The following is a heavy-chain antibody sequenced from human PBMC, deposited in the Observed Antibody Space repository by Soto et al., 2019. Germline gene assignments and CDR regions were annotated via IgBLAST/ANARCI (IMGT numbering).Heavy chain of an antibody. V-gene: IGHV4-39*01. CDR1: GGSISSSSYY. D-gene: IGHD2-2*03. J-gene: IGHJ5*02. CDR3: ARHGYSSSWFLP. Sequence: QLQLQESGPGLVKPSETLSLTCTVSGGSISSSSYYWGWIRQPPGKGLEWVGSIFYSGSTYYNPSLKSRVTISVDTSKNQFSLKLSSVTAADTAVYYCARHGYSSSWFLPWGQGTLVTVSS. CDR2: IFYSGST.